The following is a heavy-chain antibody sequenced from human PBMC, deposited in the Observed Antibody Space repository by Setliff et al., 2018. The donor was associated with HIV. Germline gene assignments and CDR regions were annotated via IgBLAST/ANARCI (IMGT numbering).Heavy chain of an antibody. CDR3: ARDLLGDPDAFDI. CDR1: GYTFTSYA. V-gene: IGHV7-4-1*02. J-gene: IGHJ3*02. Sequence: ASVKVSCKASGYTFTSYAMNWVRQAPGQGLEWRGWINTNTGNQTYAQGLTGRFVISSDTSVTTSYLQINSLKAEDTAVYYCARDLLGDPDAFDIWGQGTQVTVSS. CDR2: INTNTGNQ. D-gene: IGHD3-16*01.